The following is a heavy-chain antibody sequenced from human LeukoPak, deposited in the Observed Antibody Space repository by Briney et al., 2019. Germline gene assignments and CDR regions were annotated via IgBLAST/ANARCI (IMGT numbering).Heavy chain of an antibody. CDR1: GGTFSSYA. CDR3: ARDRPYSSSWYYDY. Sequence: GASVKVSCKASGGTFSSYAISWVRQAPGRGLEWMGGIIPIFGTANYAQKFQGRVTITADESTSTAYMELSSLRSEDTAVYYCARDRPYSSSWYYDYWGQGTLVTVSS. CDR2: IIPIFGTA. D-gene: IGHD6-13*01. J-gene: IGHJ4*02. V-gene: IGHV1-69*13.